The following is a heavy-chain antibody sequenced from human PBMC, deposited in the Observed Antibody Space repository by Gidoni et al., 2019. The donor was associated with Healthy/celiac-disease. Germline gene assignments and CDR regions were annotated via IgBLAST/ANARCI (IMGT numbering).Heavy chain of an antibody. CDR3: ARDYCSSTSCYADAFDI. D-gene: IGHD2-2*01. V-gene: IGHV3-74*01. J-gene: IGHJ3*02. Sequence: EVQLVESGGGFVQPGGSLRLSCAASGFTFSRYWVHWVRQAPGKGLVWVSRINSDGSSTSYADSVKGRFTISRDNAKNTLYLQMNSLRAEDTAVYYCARDYCSSTSCYADAFDIWGQGTMVTVSS. CDR2: INSDGSST. CDR1: GFTFSRYW.